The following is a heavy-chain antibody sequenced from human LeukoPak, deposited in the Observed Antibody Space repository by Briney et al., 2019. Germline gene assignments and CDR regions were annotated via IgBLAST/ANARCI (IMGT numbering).Heavy chain of an antibody. CDR3: ARQVLAVAGTFFDY. D-gene: IGHD6-19*01. CDR2: IYYSGST. V-gene: IGHV4-30-4*01. CDR1: GGSISSGDYY. J-gene: IGHJ4*02. Sequence: SQTLSLTCTISGGSISSGDYYWSWIRQPPGKGLEWIGYIYYSGSTYYNPSLKSRVTISVDTSKNQFSLKLSSVTAADTAVYYCARQVLAVAGTFFDYWGQGTLVTVSS.